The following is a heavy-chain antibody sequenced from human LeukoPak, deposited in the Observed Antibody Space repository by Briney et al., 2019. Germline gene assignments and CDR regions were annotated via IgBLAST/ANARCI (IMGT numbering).Heavy chain of an antibody. V-gene: IGHV3-43*01. CDR2: ISWDGGST. CDR3: ATGDYYYDSSGPNFDY. CDR1: GFTFDDYT. D-gene: IGHD3-22*01. J-gene: IGHJ4*02. Sequence: GGSLRLSCAASGFTFDDYTMHWVRQAPGKGLEWVSLISWDGGSTYYADSVKGRFTISRDNSKNSLYLQMNSLRTEDTALYYCATGDYYYDSSGPNFDYWGQGTLVTVSS.